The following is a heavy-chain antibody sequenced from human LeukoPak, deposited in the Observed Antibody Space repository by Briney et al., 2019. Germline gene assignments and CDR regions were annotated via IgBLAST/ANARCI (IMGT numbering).Heavy chain of an antibody. CDR2: INHSGST. D-gene: IGHD2/OR15-2a*01. V-gene: IGHV4-34*01. J-gene: IGHJ4*02. Sequence: SETLSLTCAVYGGSFSGYYWSWIRQPPGKGLEWIGEINHSGSTNYNPSLKSRVTISVDTSKNQFSLKLTSVTAADTAVYYCASPRADRSTWYAVDYWGQGTLVTVSS. CDR1: GGSFSGYY. CDR3: ASPRADRSTWYAVDY.